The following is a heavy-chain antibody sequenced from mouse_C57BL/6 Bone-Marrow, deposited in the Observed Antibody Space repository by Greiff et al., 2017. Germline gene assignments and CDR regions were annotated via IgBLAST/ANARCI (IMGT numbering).Heavy chain of an antibody. J-gene: IGHJ3*01. CDR1: GYTFTDYE. CDR3: TRDYGL. V-gene: IGHV1-15*01. CDR2: IDPETGGT. Sequence: VKLQQSGAELVRPGASVTLSCKASGYTFTDYEMHWVKQTPVHGLEWIGAIDPETGGTAYNQKFKGKAILTADKSSSTAYMELRSLTSEDSAVYYCTRDYGLWGQGTLVTVSA. D-gene: IGHD1-1*01.